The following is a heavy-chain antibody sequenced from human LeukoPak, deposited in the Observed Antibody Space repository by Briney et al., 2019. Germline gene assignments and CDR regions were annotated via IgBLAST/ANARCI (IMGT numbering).Heavy chain of an antibody. CDR2: IYPGDSDS. D-gene: IGHD6-19*01. CDR1: GYSFTSYW. J-gene: IGHJ4*02. Sequence: GESLKISCKGSGYSFTSYWIGWVRQMPGKGLEGMGTIYPGDSDSRYSPSCQGQVTMSVDKSISTAYLQWSSLKASDTAIYYCARGSSVWYMGDYWGQGTLVTVSS. CDR3: ARGSSVWYMGDY. V-gene: IGHV5-51*01.